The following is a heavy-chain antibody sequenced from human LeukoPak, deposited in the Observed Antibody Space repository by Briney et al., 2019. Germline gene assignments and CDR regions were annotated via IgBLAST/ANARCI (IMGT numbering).Heavy chain of an antibody. Sequence: GGSLRLSCAASGFTFSSYSMNWVRQAPGKGLEWGSSISSSSSYVYYADSVKGRFTISRDNAKNSLYLQMNSLRAEDTAVYYCATEGTTVRNWGQGTLVTVSS. J-gene: IGHJ4*02. CDR3: ATEGTTVRN. D-gene: IGHD4-17*01. CDR1: GFTFSSYS. CDR2: ISSSSSYV. V-gene: IGHV3-21*01.